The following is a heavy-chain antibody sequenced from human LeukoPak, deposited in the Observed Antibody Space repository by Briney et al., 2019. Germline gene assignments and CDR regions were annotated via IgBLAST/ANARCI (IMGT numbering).Heavy chain of an antibody. CDR1: GYSISSGYY. D-gene: IGHD1-7*01. CDR3: ARHLRPGGNWNYEDY. J-gene: IGHJ4*02. Sequence: PSETLSLTCTVSGYSISSGYYWGWIRQPPGKGPEWIGSIYYSGSTYYNPSLKSRVTISVDTSKNQFSLKLSSVTAADTAVYYCARHLRPGGNWNYEDYWGQGTLVTVSS. CDR2: IYYSGST. V-gene: IGHV4-38-2*02.